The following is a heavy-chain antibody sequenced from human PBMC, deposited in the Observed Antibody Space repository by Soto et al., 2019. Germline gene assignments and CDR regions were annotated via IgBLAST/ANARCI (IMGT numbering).Heavy chain of an antibody. CDR2: ISSSSSYI. J-gene: IGHJ6*03. CDR3: ARLSQTDIVVVPAAMEGYYYYYMDV. V-gene: IGHV3-21*01. CDR1: GFTFSSYS. D-gene: IGHD2-2*01. Sequence: GGSLRLSCAASGFTFSSYSMNWVRQAPGKGLEWVSSISSSSSYIYYADSVKGRFTISRDNAKNSLYLQMNSLRAEDTAVYYCARLSQTDIVVVPAAMEGYYYYYMDVWGKGTTVTVSS.